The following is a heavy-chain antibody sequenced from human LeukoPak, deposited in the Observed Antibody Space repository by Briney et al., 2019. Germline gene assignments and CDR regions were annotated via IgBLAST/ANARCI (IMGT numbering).Heavy chain of an antibody. CDR2: ISSSSSYI. CDR1: GFTFSSYV. V-gene: IGHV3-21*01. CDR3: ARGPRYFDWLLKSGSVEYFQH. J-gene: IGHJ1*01. D-gene: IGHD3-9*01. Sequence: GGSLRLSCEVSGFTFSSYVMSWVRQAPGKGLEWVSSISSSSSYIYYADSVKGRFTISRDNAKNSLYLQMNSLRAEDTAVYYCARGPRYFDWLLKSGSVEYFQHWGQGTLVTVSS.